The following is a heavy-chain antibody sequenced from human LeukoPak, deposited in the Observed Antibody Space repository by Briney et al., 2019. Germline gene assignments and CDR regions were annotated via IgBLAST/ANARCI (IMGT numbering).Heavy chain of an antibody. V-gene: IGHV3-23*01. D-gene: IGHD3-10*01. CDR2: IDYSGGNT. CDR1: GFTFNNYV. J-gene: IGHJ4*02. CDR3: VATRVCGGVLLRPNCLYFEN. Sequence: PGGSLRLSCAASGFTFNNYVMSWVRQAPGKRLEWVSGIDYSGGNTNYADSVLGRFTVSRDNSKNTLYLQMNSLRAEDTAVYYCVATRVCGGVLLRPNCLYFENWGQGTLVSVSS.